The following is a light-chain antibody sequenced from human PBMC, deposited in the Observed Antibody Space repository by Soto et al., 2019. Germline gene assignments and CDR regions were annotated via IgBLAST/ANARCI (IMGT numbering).Light chain of an antibody. V-gene: IGKV3-15*01. CDR2: GAS. CDR3: QQYNNWPPYT. CDR1: QNIGSN. J-gene: IGKJ2*01. Sequence: EVVMTQSPATLSASPGERVILSCRASQNIGSNLAWYQQRPGQAPRLLMYGASTRATETPARFSGSGSATDFTLTISSLQSEDFAVYYCQQYNNWPPYTFGQGTKWIS.